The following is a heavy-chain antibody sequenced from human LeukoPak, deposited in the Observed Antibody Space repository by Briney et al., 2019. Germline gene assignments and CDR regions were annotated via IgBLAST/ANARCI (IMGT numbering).Heavy chain of an antibody. V-gene: IGHV1-2*02. Sequence: ASVKVSCKASGYTFSDYYMHWVRQAPGQGLEWMGWINPNSGDTHYAQMFQGRVTMTRDTSINAAYMELRRQRSDDTAVYYCAKSAQYSSAWFTGSFDYWGQGTLVTVSS. J-gene: IGHJ4*02. CDR3: AKSAQYSSAWFTGSFDY. CDR1: GYTFSDYY. D-gene: IGHD6-13*01. CDR2: INPNSGDT.